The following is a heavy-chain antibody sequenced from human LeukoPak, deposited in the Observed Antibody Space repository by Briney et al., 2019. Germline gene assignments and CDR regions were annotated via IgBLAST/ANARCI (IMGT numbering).Heavy chain of an antibody. Sequence: GGSLRLSCAASGFTFSSYGMHWARQAPGKGLEWVAVIWYDGSNKYYADSVKGRFTISRDNSKNTLYLQMNSLRAEDTAVYYCARERLRPRYFDYWGQGTLVTVSS. CDR2: IWYDGSNK. CDR1: GFTFSSYG. V-gene: IGHV3-33*01. D-gene: IGHD4-17*01. J-gene: IGHJ4*02. CDR3: ARERLRPRYFDY.